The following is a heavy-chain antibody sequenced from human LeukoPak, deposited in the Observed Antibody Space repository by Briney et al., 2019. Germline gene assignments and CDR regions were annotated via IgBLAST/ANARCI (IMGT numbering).Heavy chain of an antibody. CDR3: ATALLVSSWNPFDH. CDR2: FDPEDGES. V-gene: IGHV1-24*01. D-gene: IGHD6-13*01. Sequence: ASVTVTCKVSGNTLSEVSINWLRQAPGKRLEWMGGFDPEDGESFYPQKFQDRVTFTEDTSTDTASMELTSLTSDDTAIYYCATALLVSSWNPFDHWGQGTLVTVAS. CDR1: GNTLSEVS. J-gene: IGHJ4*02.